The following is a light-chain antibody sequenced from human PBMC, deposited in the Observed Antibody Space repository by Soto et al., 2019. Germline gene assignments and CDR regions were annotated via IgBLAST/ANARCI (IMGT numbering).Light chain of an antibody. J-gene: IGKJ1*01. CDR2: KAS. CDR3: QQYNDYSWT. Sequence: DSQMNKSPSTLSASVGSSVRSNCLASRSISAWLAWYQQKPGKAPRLLIYKASTLESGVPSRFSGSGSGTEFTLTISSLQPDDVAIYYSQQYNDYSWTFGQGTKVDIK. CDR1: RSISAW. V-gene: IGKV1-5*03.